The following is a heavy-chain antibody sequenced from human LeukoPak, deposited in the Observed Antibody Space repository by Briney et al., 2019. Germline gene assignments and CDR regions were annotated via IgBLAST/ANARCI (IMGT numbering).Heavy chain of an antibody. CDR1: GFTFSSYW. J-gene: IGHJ6*03. D-gene: IGHD3-22*01. V-gene: IGHV3-74*01. CDR3: ARVDYYDSSGYLTYYYYYYMDV. Sequence: PGGSLRLSCAASGFTFSSYWMHWVRQAPGKGLVWVSRINSGGSSTSYADSVKGRFTISRDNAKNTLYLQMNSLRAEDTAVYYCARVDYYDSSGYLTYYYYYYMDVWGKGTTVTVSS. CDR2: INSGGSST.